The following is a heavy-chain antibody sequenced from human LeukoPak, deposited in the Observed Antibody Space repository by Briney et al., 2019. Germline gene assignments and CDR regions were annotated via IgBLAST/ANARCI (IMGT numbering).Heavy chain of an antibody. Sequence: QPGGSLRLSCAVSGFTFSSYAMSWVRQAPGKGLEWVSAISGNGGSTYYADSVKGRFTISRDNSKNTLYLQMNSLRAEDTAVYYCASSSYGDYTPRGRTTLDYWGQGTLVTVSS. CDR3: ASSSYGDYTPRGRTTLDY. D-gene: IGHD4-17*01. V-gene: IGHV3-23*01. CDR1: GFTFSSYA. J-gene: IGHJ4*02. CDR2: ISGNGGST.